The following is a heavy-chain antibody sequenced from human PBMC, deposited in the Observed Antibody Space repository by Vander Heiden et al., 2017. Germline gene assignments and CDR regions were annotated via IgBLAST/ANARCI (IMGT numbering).Heavy chain of an antibody. D-gene: IGHD2-15*01. CDR2: ISGSGTST. CDR1: GFTFSRYA. V-gene: IGHV3-23*01. CDR3: FVEKATWFDP. J-gene: IGHJ5*02. Sequence: EVQLLESGGGLVQPGGSLRLSCAASGFTFSRYAMTWVRQAPGKGLEWVSTISGSGTSTYYADSVKGRFTISRDNSKNTLYLQMNILRVDDSAIYYSFVEKATWFDPWGQGTLVTVSS.